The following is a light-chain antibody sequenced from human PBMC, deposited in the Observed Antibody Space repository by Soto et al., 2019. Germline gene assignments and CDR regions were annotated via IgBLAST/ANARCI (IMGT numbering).Light chain of an antibody. J-gene: IGLJ1*01. CDR1: SSNIGSNA. CDR3: SSYTGGNPYYV. V-gene: IGLV1-44*01. CDR2: EVT. Sequence: QSVLPQPPSASGTPGQRVTISCSGSSSNIGSNAVNWYQQLPGTAPKLMIYEVTIRPSGVSDRFSGSKSGNTASLTVSGLQAEDEADYYCSSYTGGNPYYVFGTGTK.